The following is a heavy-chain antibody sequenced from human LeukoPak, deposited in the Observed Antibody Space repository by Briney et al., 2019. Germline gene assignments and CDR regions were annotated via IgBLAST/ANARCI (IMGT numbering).Heavy chain of an antibody. V-gene: IGHV1-24*01. Sequence: ASVKVSCKVSGYTLTELSMHWVRQAPGKGLEWMGGFDPEDGETIYAQKFQGRVTMTEDTSTDTAYMELSSLRSEDTAVYYCATGTRITIFGAVGHWFDPWGQGTLVTVSS. CDR1: GYTLTELS. CDR2: FDPEDGET. D-gene: IGHD3-3*01. CDR3: ATGTRITIFGAVGHWFDP. J-gene: IGHJ5*02.